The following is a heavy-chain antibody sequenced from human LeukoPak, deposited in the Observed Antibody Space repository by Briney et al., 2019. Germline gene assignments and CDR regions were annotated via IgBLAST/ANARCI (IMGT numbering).Heavy chain of an antibody. CDR1: GFTFNTYS. CDR2: IDSSGGYM. CDR3: LRGDRRDY. J-gene: IGHJ4*02. V-gene: IGHV3-21*06. Sequence: SGGSLRLSCEASGFTFNTYSMNYARQAPGEGLEWVSSIDSSGGYMFYADSVKGRFIISRDNAKDSLYLQMNSLRVEDTAVYYCLRGDRRDYWGQGTLVTVSS.